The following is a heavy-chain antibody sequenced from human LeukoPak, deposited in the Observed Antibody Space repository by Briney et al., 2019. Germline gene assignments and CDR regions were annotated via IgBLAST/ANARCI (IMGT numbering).Heavy chain of an antibody. Sequence: SVKVSCKASGGTFSSYAISWVRQAPGQGLGWMGGIIPIFGTANYAQKFQGRVTITADKSTSTAYMELSSLRSEDTAVYYCARGDSGVYYYYMDVWGKGPTVTVSS. CDR3: ARGDSGVYYYYMDV. CDR1: GGTFSSYA. CDR2: IIPIFGTA. V-gene: IGHV1-69*06. D-gene: IGHD3-10*01. J-gene: IGHJ6*03.